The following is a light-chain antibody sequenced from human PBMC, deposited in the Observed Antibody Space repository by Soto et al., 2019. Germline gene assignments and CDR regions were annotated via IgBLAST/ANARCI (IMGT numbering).Light chain of an antibody. J-gene: IGLJ3*02. CDR1: SSDVGGYTY. V-gene: IGLV2-8*01. Sequence: QSALSQPPSASGSPGQSVTISCTGTSSDVGGYTYVSWYQQHPGRAPKLMIYNVNKRPSGVPDRFSGSKSDNTASLTVSGRQAEDEADYYCASYAGRNTGVFGGGTKLTVL. CDR2: NVN. CDR3: ASYAGRNTGV.